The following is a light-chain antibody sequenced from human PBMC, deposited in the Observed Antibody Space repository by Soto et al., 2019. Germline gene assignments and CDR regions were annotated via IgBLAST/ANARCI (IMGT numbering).Light chain of an antibody. CDR3: LQYETYPYT. V-gene: IGKV1-16*02. CDR2: GAS. Sequence: DLQMTQSPSSLSASIGDTGTITCRASKGISLNLAWLLQRPGKAPRSLIYGASTLQRGVPSKFSADGSGTDFILTIRGLQPEDFATYYCLQYETYPYTFGQGTKVEIK. J-gene: IGKJ2*01. CDR1: KGISLN.